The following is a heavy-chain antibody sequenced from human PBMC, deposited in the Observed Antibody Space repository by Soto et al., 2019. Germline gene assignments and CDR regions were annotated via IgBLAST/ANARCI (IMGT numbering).Heavy chain of an antibody. Sequence: GGSLRLSCVASEFAFNTYAIHWVRQAPGQGLEWVAVIWYDGRNKYYAESVKGRFTISRDNSESTVSLQMNSLRPDDTAIYHCARGGLQSFYFPPDFWGRGTLVTVSS. CDR1: EFAFNTYA. CDR2: IWYDGRNK. CDR3: ARGGLQSFYFPPDF. J-gene: IGHJ4*02. D-gene: IGHD4-4*01. V-gene: IGHV3-33*01.